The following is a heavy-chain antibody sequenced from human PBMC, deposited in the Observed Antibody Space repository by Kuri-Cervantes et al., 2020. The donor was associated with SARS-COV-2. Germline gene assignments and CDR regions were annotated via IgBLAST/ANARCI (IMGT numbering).Heavy chain of an antibody. CDR2: IYYSGST. J-gene: IGHJ6*02. V-gene: IGHV4-59*01. CDR1: GGSISSYY. CDR3: AGSSGWYTYYYYGMDV. Sequence: GSLRLSCTVSGGSISSYYWSWIRQPPGKGLEWIGYIYYSGSTNYNPSLKGRVTISVDTSKNQFSLKLSSVTAADTAVYYCAGSSGWYTYYYYGMDVWGQGTTVTVSS. D-gene: IGHD6-19*01.